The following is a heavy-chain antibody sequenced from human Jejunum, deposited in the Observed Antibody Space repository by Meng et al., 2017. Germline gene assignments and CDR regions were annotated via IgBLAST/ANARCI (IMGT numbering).Heavy chain of an antibody. V-gene: IGHV3-7*01. CDR1: GLTFRSYW. CDR2: MNPDGSQK. Sequence: GESLKISCAVSGLTFRSYWMSWVRQAPGKGLEWVAFMNPDGSQKYYEDSVRGRFTISRDNAKNSLYLQMNSLRAEDAAVYYCAREYFRSVDYWGQGTLVTVSS. J-gene: IGHJ4*02. D-gene: IGHD3-9*01. CDR3: AREYFRSVDY.